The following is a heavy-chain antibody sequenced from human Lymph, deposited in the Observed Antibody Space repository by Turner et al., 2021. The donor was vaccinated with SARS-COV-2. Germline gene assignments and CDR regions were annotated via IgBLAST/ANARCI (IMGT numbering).Heavy chain of an antibody. CDR2: FDPEDGET. D-gene: IGHD1-1*01. V-gene: IGHV1-24*01. CDR1: GYTLTELS. Sequence: QVQLVQSGAEVKKPGASVKVSCKVSGYTLTELSIHWVRQAPGKGLEWMGGFDPEDGETIYAQKFQGRVTMTEDTSTDTAYMELSSLRSEDTDVYYCATLKSNWKILTGRYYFDFWGQGTLVTVSS. J-gene: IGHJ4*02. CDR3: ATLKSNWKILTGRYYFDF.